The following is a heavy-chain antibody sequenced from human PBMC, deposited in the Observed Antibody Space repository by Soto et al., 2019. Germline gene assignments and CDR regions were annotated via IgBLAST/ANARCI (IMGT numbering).Heavy chain of an antibody. V-gene: IGHV1-8*01. D-gene: IGHD5-12*01. Sequence: GASVKVSCKASGYTFTSYDINWVRLATGQGLEWMGWTNPNSGNTAYAQKFQGRVTMTRNTSISTAYMGLSSLRSEDTAVYYCARLTHDYAVAWGQGTLGSVSS. J-gene: IGHJ5*02. CDR3: ARLTHDYAVA. CDR2: TNPNSGNT. CDR1: GYTFTSYD.